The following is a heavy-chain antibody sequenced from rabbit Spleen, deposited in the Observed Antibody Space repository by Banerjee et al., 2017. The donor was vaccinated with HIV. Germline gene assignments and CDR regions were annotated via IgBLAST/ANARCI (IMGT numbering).Heavy chain of an antibody. D-gene: IGHD1-1*01. CDR2: IDLLFGTT. J-gene: IGHJ4*01. CDR1: GFDFSSYG. V-gene: IGHV1S47*01. Sequence: QEQLMESGGGLVQPGGSLKLSCKASGFDFSSYGVSWVRQAPGKGLEWIGYIDLLFGTTHYANWVNGRFTISSHNAQNTLYLQLNSLTDADTATYFCVRGASSSGYYSLWGQGTLVTVS. CDR3: VRGASSSGYYSL.